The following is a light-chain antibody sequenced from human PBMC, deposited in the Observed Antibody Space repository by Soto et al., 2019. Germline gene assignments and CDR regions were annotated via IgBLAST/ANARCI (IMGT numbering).Light chain of an antibody. Sequence: EKVLTHSPSTLSLSPGESGTLSCRTSQSVSSNSLAWHQQKPGQAPRLLMYAASSRAAGIPDRFSGSGSGTDFTLTISRLEPEDFAVYYCQQHGSWGITFGPGTKVDIK. J-gene: IGKJ3*01. CDR2: AAS. V-gene: IGKV3-20*01. CDR3: QQHGSWGIT. CDR1: QSVSSNS.